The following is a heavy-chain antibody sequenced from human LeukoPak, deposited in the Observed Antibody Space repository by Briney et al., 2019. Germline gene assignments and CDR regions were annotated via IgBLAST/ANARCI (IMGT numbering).Heavy chain of an antibody. CDR3: ARSQDYDSSGYYYGLDGRDFDH. Sequence: GGSLRLSCAASAFTFSSYSMNWVRQAPGKGLEWVSCISSSSNTIYYADSVKGRFTISRDNAKNSLYLQMNSLRAEDTAVYYCARSQDYDSSGYYYGLDGRDFDHWGQGTLVTVSS. CDR1: AFTFSSYS. V-gene: IGHV3-48*01. J-gene: IGHJ4*02. D-gene: IGHD3-22*01. CDR2: ISSSSNTI.